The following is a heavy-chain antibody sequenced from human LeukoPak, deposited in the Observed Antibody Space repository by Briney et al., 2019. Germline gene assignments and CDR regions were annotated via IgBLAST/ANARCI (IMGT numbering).Heavy chain of an antibody. J-gene: IGHJ4*02. CDR2: ISAYNGNT. D-gene: IGHD3-22*01. Sequence: ASVKVSCKASGYTFTSYGISWVRQAPGQGLEWMGWISAYNGNTNYAQKLQGRVTMTTDTSTSTAYMELRSLRSDDTAVYYCARLLFPDYYDSSGPKDYWGQGTLVTVSS. CDR3: ARLLFPDYYDSSGPKDY. CDR1: GYTFTSYG. V-gene: IGHV1-18*01.